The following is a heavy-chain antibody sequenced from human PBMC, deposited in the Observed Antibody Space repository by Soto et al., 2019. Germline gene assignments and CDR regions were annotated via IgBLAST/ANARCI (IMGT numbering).Heavy chain of an antibody. CDR1: GFIFENFG. J-gene: IGHJ5*02. CDR2: ISGSGFKK. Sequence: QPGGSLRLSCAASGFIFENFGMSWVRQAPGKGLEWISSISGSGFKKYYAGSVKGRFTISRDNSKSTVYLELNNLSAEDTAVYHCAKNQGVELVPLATVDWFDPWGQGSVVTVSS. V-gene: IGHV3-23*01. CDR3: AKNQGVELVPLATVDWFDP. D-gene: IGHD1-26*01.